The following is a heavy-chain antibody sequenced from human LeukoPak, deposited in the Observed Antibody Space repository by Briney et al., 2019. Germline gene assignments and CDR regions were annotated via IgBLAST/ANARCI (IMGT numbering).Heavy chain of an antibody. CDR1: GYTFTSYD. D-gene: IGHD2-15*01. CDR2: MNPNSGNT. V-gene: IGHV1-8*01. J-gene: IGHJ6*03. CDR3: ARGVRLSCYSCRYYYYYMDV. Sequence: ASVKVSCKASGYTFTSYDINWVRQATGQGLEWMGWMNPNSGNTGYAQKFQGRVTMTRNTSISTAYMELSSLRSEDTAVYHCARGVRLSCYSCRYYYYYMDVWGKGTTVTVSS.